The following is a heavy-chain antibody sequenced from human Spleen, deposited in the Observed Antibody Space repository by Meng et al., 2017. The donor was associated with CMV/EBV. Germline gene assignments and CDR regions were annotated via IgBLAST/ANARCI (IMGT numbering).Heavy chain of an antibody. D-gene: IGHD6-13*01. CDR2: IYYSGST. CDR1: GGSISSSSYY. CDR3: ARGPAATYSSSWYVNY. V-gene: IGHV4-39*07. J-gene: IGHJ4*02. Sequence: SETLSLTCTVSGGSISSSSYYWGWIRQPPGKGLEWIGSIYYSGSTYYNPSLKSRVTISVDTSKNQFSLKLSSVTAADTAVYYCARGPAATYSSSWYVNYWGPGTLVTVSS.